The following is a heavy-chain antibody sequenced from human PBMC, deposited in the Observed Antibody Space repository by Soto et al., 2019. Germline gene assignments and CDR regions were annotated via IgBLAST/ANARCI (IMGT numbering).Heavy chain of an antibody. Sequence: QVQLVESGGGVVQPGRSLRLSCAASGFTFSSYGMHWVRQAPGKGLEWVAVIWYDGSNKYYAHSVKGRFTISRDNSKNTLYLQMNSLRAEDTAVYYCARDGGAAAAGPYNWFDPWGQGTLVTVSS. J-gene: IGHJ5*02. CDR3: ARDGGAAAAGPYNWFDP. CDR1: GFTFSSYG. V-gene: IGHV3-33*01. CDR2: IWYDGSNK. D-gene: IGHD6-13*01.